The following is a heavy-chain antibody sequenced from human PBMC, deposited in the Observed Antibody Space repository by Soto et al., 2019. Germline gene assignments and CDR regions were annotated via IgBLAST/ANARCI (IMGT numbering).Heavy chain of an antibody. D-gene: IGHD6-19*01. V-gene: IGHV4-30-4*01. Sequence: PSETLSLTCTVSGGSISSGDYYWSWIRQPPGKGLEWIGYIYYSGSTYYNPSLKSRVTISVDTSKNQFSLKLSSVTDADTAVYYCARVARSSGWYTGGCFDYWGQGTLVTVSS. J-gene: IGHJ4*02. CDR3: ARVARSSGWYTGGCFDY. CDR2: IYYSGST. CDR1: GGSISSGDYY.